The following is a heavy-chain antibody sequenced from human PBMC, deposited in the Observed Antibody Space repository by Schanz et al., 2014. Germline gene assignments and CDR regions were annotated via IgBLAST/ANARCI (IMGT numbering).Heavy chain of an antibody. CDR3: ARRKHAFDI. V-gene: IGHV3-66*01. J-gene: IGHJ3*02. Sequence: EVQLVESGGGLVQPVGSLRLSCAASGFTVSSNYMSWVRQAPGKGLEWVSVIYTSGSTYYADSVRGRFTFSRDNSKNTLYLQMNSLRAEDTAVYYCARRKHAFDIWGQGTMVTVSS. CDR1: GFTVSSNY. CDR2: IYTSGST.